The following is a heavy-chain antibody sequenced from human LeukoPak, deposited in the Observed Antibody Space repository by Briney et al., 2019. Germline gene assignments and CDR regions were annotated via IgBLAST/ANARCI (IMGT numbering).Heavy chain of an antibody. Sequence: ASVKVSCKGSGYTFTTYGISWVRQAPGQGLEWMGWISVYNGNTNYAQKFQGRVTMTTDTSTSTTYMELRSLTSDDTAVYYCARDSDWVFDLWGRGTVVTVSS. CDR2: ISVYNGNT. D-gene: IGHD3-9*01. V-gene: IGHV1-18*01. J-gene: IGHJ2*01. CDR1: GYTFTTYG. CDR3: ARDSDWVFDL.